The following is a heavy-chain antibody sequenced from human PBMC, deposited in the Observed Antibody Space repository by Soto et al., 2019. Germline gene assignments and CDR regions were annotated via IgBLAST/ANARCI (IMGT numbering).Heavy chain of an antibody. CDR3: AKDLCGGSCLLDY. V-gene: IGHV3-23*01. Sequence: VQLLESGGGLVQPGGSLRLSCAASGLTFSNYAMSWVRQAPGKGLEWVSSVTGSGLSTFYADSVKGRFTISRDNSKNTLSLQMNSLRGEDTAVYFCAKDLCGGSCLLDYWGQGTLVTVSS. J-gene: IGHJ4*02. D-gene: IGHD2-15*01. CDR2: VTGSGLST. CDR1: GLTFSNYA.